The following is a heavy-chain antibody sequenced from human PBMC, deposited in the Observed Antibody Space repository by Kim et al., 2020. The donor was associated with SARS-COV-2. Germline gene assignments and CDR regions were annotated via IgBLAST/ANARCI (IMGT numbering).Heavy chain of an antibody. CDR3: ARQRYCSSTSCLSYYYYMDV. V-gene: IGHV4-34*01. Sequence: SETLSLTCAVYGGSFSGYYWSWIRQPPGKGLEWIGEINHSGSTNYNPSLKSRVTISVDTSKNQFSLKLSSVTAADTAVYYCARQRYCSSTSCLSYYYYMDVWGKGTTVTVSS. D-gene: IGHD2-2*01. CDR1: GGSFSGYY. CDR2: INHSGST. J-gene: IGHJ6*03.